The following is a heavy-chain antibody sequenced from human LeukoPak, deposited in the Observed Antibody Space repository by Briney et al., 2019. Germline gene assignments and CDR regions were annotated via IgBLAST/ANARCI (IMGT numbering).Heavy chain of an antibody. J-gene: IGHJ4*02. CDR1: GDSINSHY. Sequence: SETLSLTCAVSGDSINSHYWGWLRQPPGKGLQWIGDIYYTGKINYNPSLKSRVTITLDTSKDHLSLNLASVLAADTSIYYCVRRDTGWNYFDYWGQGILVTVSS. CDR3: VRRDTGWNYFDY. V-gene: IGHV4-59*08. CDR2: IYYTGKI. D-gene: IGHD6-19*01.